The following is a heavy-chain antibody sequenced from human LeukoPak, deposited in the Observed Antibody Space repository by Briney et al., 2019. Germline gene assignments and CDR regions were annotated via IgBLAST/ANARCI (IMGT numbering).Heavy chain of an antibody. J-gene: IGHJ5*02. D-gene: IGHD2-21*01. CDR2: IYYSGST. V-gene: IGHV4-39*07. CDR3: ASSHIKSRAVGFDP. Sequence: PSETLSLTCTVSGGSISSSSYYWGWIRQPPGKGLEWIGSIYYSGSTYYNPSLKSRVTISVDTSKNQFSLKLSSVTAADTAVYYCASSHIKSRAVGFDPWGQGTLVTVSS. CDR1: GGSISSSSYY.